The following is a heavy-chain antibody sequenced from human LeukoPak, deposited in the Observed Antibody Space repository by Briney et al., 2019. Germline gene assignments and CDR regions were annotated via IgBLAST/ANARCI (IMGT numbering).Heavy chain of an antibody. Sequence: RPSETLSLTCTVSGGSITSKIDYVGWIRQPPGKGLEWIGSLYYTGSTYYNPSLKSRVTISVDTSKNQLSLKLTSVTAADTAVYYCARAPDIMYAFDIWGQGTMVTVSS. CDR2: LYYTGST. CDR3: ARAPDIMYAFDI. J-gene: IGHJ3*02. D-gene: IGHD5/OR15-5a*01. CDR1: GGSITSKIDY. V-gene: IGHV4-39*01.